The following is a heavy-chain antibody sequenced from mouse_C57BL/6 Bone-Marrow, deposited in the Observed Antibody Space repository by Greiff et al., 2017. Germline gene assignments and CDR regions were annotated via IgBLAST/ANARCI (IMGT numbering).Heavy chain of an antibody. J-gene: IGHJ3*01. CDR3: ARRGGYDDAAWFAY. D-gene: IGHD2-2*01. V-gene: IGHV1-4*01. CDR1: GYTFTSYT. CDR2: INPSSGYT. Sequence: VHLVESGAELARPGASVKMSCKASGYTFTSYTMHWVKQRPGQGLEWIGYINPSSGYTKYNQKFKDKATLTADKSSSTAYMQLSSLTSEDSAVYYCARRGGYDDAAWFAYWGQGTLVTVSA.